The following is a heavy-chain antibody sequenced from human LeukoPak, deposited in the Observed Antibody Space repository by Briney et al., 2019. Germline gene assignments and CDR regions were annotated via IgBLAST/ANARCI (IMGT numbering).Heavy chain of an antibody. CDR1: GFTFSNAW. CDR3: TTGGIAAAALTDFDY. V-gene: IGHV3-15*01. D-gene: IGHD6-13*01. CDR2: IKSQTDGGTT. J-gene: IGHJ4*02. Sequence: PGGSLRLSCAASGFTFSNAWMSWVRQAPGKGLEWVGRIKSQTDGGTTDYAAPVKGRFTISRDDSKNTLYLQMNSLKTEDTAVYYCTTGGIAAAALTDFDYWGQGTLVTVSS.